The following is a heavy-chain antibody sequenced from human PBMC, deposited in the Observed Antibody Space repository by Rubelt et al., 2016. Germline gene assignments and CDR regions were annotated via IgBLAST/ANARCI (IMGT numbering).Heavy chain of an antibody. V-gene: IGHV4-34*10. Sequence: QLQLQESGPGLVKPSETLSLTCAVYGGSFSGYNWSWIRQSPGKGLEWIGEIHHSGATNYNPSLKGRVTMSGDTSKNQFSLKLTAVTAADTAVYFCARGNRVSMIVTIISDWFDPWGQGTLVTVS. J-gene: IGHJ5*02. CDR2: IHHSGAT. CDR1: GGSFSGYN. D-gene: IGHD3-22*01. CDR3: ARGNRVSMIVTIISDWFDP.